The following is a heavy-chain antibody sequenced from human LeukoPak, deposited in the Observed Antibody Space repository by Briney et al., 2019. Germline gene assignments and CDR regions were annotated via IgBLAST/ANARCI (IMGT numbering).Heavy chain of an antibody. D-gene: IGHD3-10*01. V-gene: IGHV3-23*01. J-gene: IGHJ4*02. Sequence: GGSLRLSCAASGFTFSRYAMSWVRQAPGKGLEWVSAISGGGGSTYYADSVKGRFTISRDNSKNTLYLQMNSLRAEDTAVYYCAKSDYYGSGSYYFDYWGQGTLVTVSS. CDR3: AKSDYYGSGSYYFDY. CDR1: GFTFSRYA. CDR2: ISGGGGST.